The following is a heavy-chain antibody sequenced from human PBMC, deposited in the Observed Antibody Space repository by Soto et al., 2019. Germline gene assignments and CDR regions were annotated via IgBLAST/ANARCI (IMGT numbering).Heavy chain of an antibody. V-gene: IGHV1-18*04. CDR3: ARGHSSSWPEYFQH. J-gene: IGHJ1*01. CDR1: GYIFTNYG. D-gene: IGHD6-13*01. CDR2: ISGYNGNT. Sequence: QVQLVQSGAEMKKPGASVKVSCKASGYIFTNYGISWVRQAPGQGLEWMGWISGYNGNTNYAQRVQGRVTMTTDTSTSPAYMELRSLRSDDTAVYYCARGHSSSWPEYFQHWGQGTLVTVSS.